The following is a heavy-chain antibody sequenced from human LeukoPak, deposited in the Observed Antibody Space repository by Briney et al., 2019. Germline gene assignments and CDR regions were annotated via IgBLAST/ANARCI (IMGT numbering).Heavy chain of an antibody. Sequence: SETLSLTCTVSGGSISSGSYYWSWIRQPAGTGLEWIGRIYTSGSTNYNPSLKSRVTISVDTSKNQFSLKLSSVTAADTAVYYCARDSYGDYENYYYYYMDVWGKGTTVIISS. CDR2: IYTSGST. D-gene: IGHD4-17*01. J-gene: IGHJ6*03. V-gene: IGHV4-61*02. CDR1: GGSISSGSYY. CDR3: ARDSYGDYENYYYYYMDV.